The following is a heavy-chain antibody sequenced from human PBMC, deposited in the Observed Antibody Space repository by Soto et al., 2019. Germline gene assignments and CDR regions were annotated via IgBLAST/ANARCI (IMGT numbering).Heavy chain of an antibody. CDR2: IYPGASDI. D-gene: IGHD5-18*01. Sequence: GESLKISFQASGYTFIYFLVAWVRQVPGKGLEWMGVIYPGASDIRYSPSFEGHVTTSADKSTSTAYLQWSSLRASDTAIYYYARPDSNGWYDSWGQGTLVTVSS. CDR3: ARPDSNGWYDS. CDR1: GYTFIYFL. J-gene: IGHJ5*01. V-gene: IGHV5-51*01.